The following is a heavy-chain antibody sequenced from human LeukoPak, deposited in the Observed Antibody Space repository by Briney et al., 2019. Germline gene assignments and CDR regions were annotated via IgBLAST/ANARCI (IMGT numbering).Heavy chain of an antibody. D-gene: IGHD6-13*01. V-gene: IGHV4-31*03. CDR1: GGSISSGGYY. CDR2: IYYSGST. CDR3: ARVVPEEHQSFIAAAGTGPFDP. Sequence: PSETLSLTCTVSGGSISSGGYYWSWIRQHPGKGLEWIGYIYYSGSTYYNPSLKSRVTISVDTSKNQFSLKLSSVTAADTAVYYCARVVPEEHQSFIAAAGTGPFDPWGQGTLVTVSS. J-gene: IGHJ5*02.